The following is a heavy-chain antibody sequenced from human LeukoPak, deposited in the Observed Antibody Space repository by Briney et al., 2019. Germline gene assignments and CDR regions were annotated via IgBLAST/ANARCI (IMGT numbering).Heavy chain of an antibody. D-gene: IGHD3-22*01. CDR3: ARALKYYNDRSNSTPLNY. CDR2: INGYGSST. CDR1: GFTFSSHW. Sequence: GGSLRLSCAASGFTFSSHWMHWVRQAPGKGLVWVSRINGYGSSTNYADSVKGRFTIPRDNAKNTLFLQMNSLRAEDTAVYYCARALKYYNDRSNSTPLNYWGQGTLVTVSS. V-gene: IGHV3-74*01. J-gene: IGHJ4*02.